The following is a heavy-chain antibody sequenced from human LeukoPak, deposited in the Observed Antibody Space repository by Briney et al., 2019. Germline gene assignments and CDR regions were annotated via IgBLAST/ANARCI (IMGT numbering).Heavy chain of an antibody. J-gene: IGHJ3*02. CDR2: IKQDGSEK. CDR3: ARELKYSYDAFDI. D-gene: IGHD5-18*01. CDR1: GFTFSSYW. Sequence: GGSLRLSCAASGFTFSSYWMSWVRQAPGKGLEWVANIKQDGSEKYYVDSVKGRFTISRDNAKNSLYLQMNSLRAEDTAVYYCARELKYSYDAFDIWGQGTMVTVSS. V-gene: IGHV3-7*01.